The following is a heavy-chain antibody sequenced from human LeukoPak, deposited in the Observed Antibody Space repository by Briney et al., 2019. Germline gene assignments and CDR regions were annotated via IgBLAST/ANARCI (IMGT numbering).Heavy chain of an antibody. Sequence: ASVKVSCKASGYTFTGYYMHWVRQAPGQGLEWMGWINPNSGGTNCAQKFQGWVTMTRDTSISTAYMELSRLRSDDTAVYYCARGFNRSYSGYDLATYYFDYWGQGTLVTVSS. V-gene: IGHV1-2*04. CDR2: INPNSGGT. J-gene: IGHJ4*02. CDR1: GYTFTGYY. CDR3: ARGFNRSYSGYDLATYYFDY. D-gene: IGHD5-12*01.